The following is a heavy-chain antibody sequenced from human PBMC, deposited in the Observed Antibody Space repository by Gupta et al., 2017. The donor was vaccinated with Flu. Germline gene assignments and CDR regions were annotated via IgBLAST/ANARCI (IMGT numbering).Heavy chain of an antibody. CDR2: VYYSGST. CDR1: GGSISPYY. J-gene: IGHJ4*02. V-gene: IGHV4-59*08. Sequence: QVQLQESGPGLVKPSETLSLTCTVSGGSISPYYWSWIRQSPGKGLEWIGYVYYSGSTAYNPSLKSRVTMSVDTSKNQFSLKLXSXTAADTXVYYCVRQDDFSVTRVDYWGQGMLVTVSS. D-gene: IGHD4-17*01. CDR3: VRQDDFSVTRVDY.